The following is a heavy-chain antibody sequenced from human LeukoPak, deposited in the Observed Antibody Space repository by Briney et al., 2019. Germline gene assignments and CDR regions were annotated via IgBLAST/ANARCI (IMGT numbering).Heavy chain of an antibody. CDR1: GGSISSYY. Sequence: SETLSLTCTVSGGSISSYYWSWIRQPAGKGLEWIGRIYTSGSTNHNPSLKSRVTMSVDTSKNQFSLKLSSVTAADTAVYYCARDGDSYGPTYYYYMDVWGKGTTVTVSS. CDR2: IYTSGST. J-gene: IGHJ6*03. D-gene: IGHD5-18*01. V-gene: IGHV4-4*07. CDR3: ARDGDSYGPTYYYYMDV.